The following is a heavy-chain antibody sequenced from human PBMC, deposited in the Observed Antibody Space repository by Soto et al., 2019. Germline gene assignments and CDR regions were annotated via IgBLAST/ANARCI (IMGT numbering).Heavy chain of an antibody. D-gene: IGHD6-19*01. CDR2: ISGYNADT. CDR3: ARDLRWSSGWAFDY. V-gene: IGHV1-18*04. CDR1: GYIFTDYG. Sequence: QLVQSGAEVKKPGASVRVSCKASGYIFTDYGISWVRQVPGQGLEWMGWISGYNADTSYAQRLQDRVKMTIDTSTRTAYMELRSLTSDDTAVYYCARDLRWSSGWAFDYWGQGTLVTVSS. J-gene: IGHJ4*02.